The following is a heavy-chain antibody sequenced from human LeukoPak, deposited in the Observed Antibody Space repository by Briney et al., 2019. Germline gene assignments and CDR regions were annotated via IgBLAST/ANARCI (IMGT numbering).Heavy chain of an antibody. Sequence: GGSLRLSCAASGFTFSSYGMSWVRQAPGKGLEWVSAISGSGGSTYYADSVKGRFTISRDNSKNTLYLQMNSLRAEDTAVYYCAKDPRPGSYGWNYFDYWGQGTLVTVSS. V-gene: IGHV3-23*01. CDR2: ISGSGGST. CDR1: GFTFSSYG. J-gene: IGHJ4*02. CDR3: AKDPRPGSYGWNYFDY. D-gene: IGHD5-18*01.